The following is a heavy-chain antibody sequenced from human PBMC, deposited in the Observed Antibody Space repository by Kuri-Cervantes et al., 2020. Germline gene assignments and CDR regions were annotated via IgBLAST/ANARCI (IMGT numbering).Heavy chain of an antibody. J-gene: IGHJ4*02. V-gene: IGHV1-18*04. Sequence: ASVKVSCKASGYTFTGYYMHWMRQAPGQGLEWMGWISIYNGHTNYARKFQDRVTMTTDTSTSTAYMELTSLTSDDTAVYYCAKVAQAYFDYWGQGTLVTVSS. CDR3: AKVAQAYFDY. CDR2: ISIYNGHT. CDR1: GYTFTGYY.